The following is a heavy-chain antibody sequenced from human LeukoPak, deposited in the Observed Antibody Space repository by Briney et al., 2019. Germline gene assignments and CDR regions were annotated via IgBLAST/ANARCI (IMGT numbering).Heavy chain of an antibody. V-gene: IGHV3-64*02. Sequence: PGGSLRLSCAASGFTFSSYAMHWVRQAPGKGPQYVSAISSDGGSTYYADSVKGRFTISRDNSKNTLYLQMGSLRVEDMAVYYCARRYCSSTSCSPFDYWGQGTLVTVSS. CDR2: ISSDGGST. CDR3: ARRYCSSTSCSPFDY. D-gene: IGHD2-2*01. J-gene: IGHJ4*02. CDR1: GFTFSSYA.